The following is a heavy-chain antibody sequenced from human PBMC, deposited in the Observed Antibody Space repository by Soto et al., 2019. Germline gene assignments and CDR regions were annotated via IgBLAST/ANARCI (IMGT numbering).Heavy chain of an antibody. D-gene: IGHD6-6*01. Sequence: ASVKVSCKASGGTFSSYAISWVRQAPGQGLEWMGGIIPIFGTANYAQKFQGRVTITADESTSTAYMELSSLRSEDTAVYYCASESSSCNWFDPWGQGTLVTVSS. J-gene: IGHJ5*02. CDR2: IIPIFGTA. CDR3: ASESSSCNWFDP. V-gene: IGHV1-69*13. CDR1: GGTFSSYA.